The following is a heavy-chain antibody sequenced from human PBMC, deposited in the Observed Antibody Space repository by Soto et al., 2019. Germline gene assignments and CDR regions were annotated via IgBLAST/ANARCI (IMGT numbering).Heavy chain of an antibody. CDR1: GYTFTGYY. V-gene: IGHV1-2*04. CDR3: ARARLCSSTSCYETNYYYYGMDV. CDR2: INPNSGGT. Sequence: QVQLVQSGAEVKKPGASVKVSCKASGYTFTGYYMHWVRQAPGQGLEWMGWINPNSGGTNYAQKLQGWVTMTRDTSISTDYKELSSLRSDGTAVYYCARARLCSSTSCYETNYYYYGMDVWGKGTTVTVSS. D-gene: IGHD2-2*01. J-gene: IGHJ6*04.